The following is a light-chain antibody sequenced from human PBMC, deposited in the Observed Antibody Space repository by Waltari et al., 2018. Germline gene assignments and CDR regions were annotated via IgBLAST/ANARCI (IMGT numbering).Light chain of an antibody. CDR2: LAS. V-gene: IGKV3D-15*01. CDR1: QNIRNS. CDR3: QHHSTWPPT. J-gene: IGKJ1*01. Sequence: EIVMTQSPATLSVSPGERATLSCRASQNIRNSLAWYQQKPGQAPRRHSALASTRATGIPARFSGSGSGTQFSLTISSLQHEDFAIYYCQHHSTWPPTFGPGTRV.